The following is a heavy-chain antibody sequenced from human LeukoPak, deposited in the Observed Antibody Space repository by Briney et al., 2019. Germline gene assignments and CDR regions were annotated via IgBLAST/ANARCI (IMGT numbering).Heavy chain of an antibody. CDR3: ASSNHFWSGYYLLDY. CDR1: GFTFSSSS. CDR2: ISSSSYI. J-gene: IGHJ4*02. D-gene: IGHD3-3*02. V-gene: IGHV3-21*01. Sequence: GGSRRLSCAASGFTFSSSSMNWVRQARGKGLEWVSSISSSSYIYYADSVKGRFTISRDNAKNSLCLQMNSLRAEDTAVYYCASSNHFWSGYYLLDYWSQGTLVTVSS.